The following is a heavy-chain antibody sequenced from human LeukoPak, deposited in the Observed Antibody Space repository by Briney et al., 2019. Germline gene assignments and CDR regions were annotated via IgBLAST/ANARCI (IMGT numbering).Heavy chain of an antibody. CDR3: ARLPLQGRYQLLPSYYFDY. J-gene: IGHJ4*02. D-gene: IGHD2-2*01. V-gene: IGHV5-51*01. Sequence: GESLKISCKGSGYSFTNYWIGWVRQMPGKGLECMGTIYPGDSDTRYSPSFQGQVTFSADKSISTAYLQWGSLGASDTAIYYCARLPLQGRYQLLPSYYFDYWGQGTLVTVSS. CDR1: GYSFTNYW. CDR2: IYPGDSDT.